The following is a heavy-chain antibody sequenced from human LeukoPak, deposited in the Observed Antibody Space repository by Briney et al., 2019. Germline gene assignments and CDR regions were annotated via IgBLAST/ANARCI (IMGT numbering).Heavy chain of an antibody. J-gene: IGHJ6*02. Sequence: PGGSLRLSCAASGFTVSDNYMSWVRQAPGKGLEWVSTVYSGGLTYYAYPVKGRFTISRDNSKNTLYLQMSSLRAEDTAVYYCVRDRWPGLGDFWGQGTTVTVSS. CDR2: VYSGGLT. CDR1: GFTVSDNY. D-gene: IGHD6-19*01. V-gene: IGHV3-66*01. CDR3: VRDRWPGLGDF.